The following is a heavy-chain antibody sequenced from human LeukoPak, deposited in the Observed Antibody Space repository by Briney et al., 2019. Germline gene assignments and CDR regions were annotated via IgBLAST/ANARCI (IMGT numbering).Heavy chain of an antibody. V-gene: IGHV3-48*01. D-gene: IGHD3-22*01. Sequence: GGSLRLSCAASGFTFSSYSMNWVRQAPGKGLEWVSYISSSSSTIYYADSVKGRFTISRDNAKNSLYLQMNSLRAEDTAVYYCARDLLYYDSSGLTLAFDYWGQGTLVTVSS. J-gene: IGHJ4*02. CDR1: GFTFSSYS. CDR2: ISSSSSTI. CDR3: ARDLLYYDSSGLTLAFDY.